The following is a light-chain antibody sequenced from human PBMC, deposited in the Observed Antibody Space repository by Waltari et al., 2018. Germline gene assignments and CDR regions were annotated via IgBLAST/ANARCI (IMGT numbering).Light chain of an antibody. CDR3: CAYAGPNTYVV. V-gene: IGLV2-23*01. J-gene: IGLJ2*01. CDR1: SSDIGSHSL. CDR2: EAS. Sequence: QSALTQPASVSGSPGQSITISCIGSSSDIGSHSLVSWYQHHPGKAPQLLIYEASKRPSGVSERFSGSKSGSSSSLTISGLQPEDEADYCCCAYAGPNTYVVFGGGTKLTVL.